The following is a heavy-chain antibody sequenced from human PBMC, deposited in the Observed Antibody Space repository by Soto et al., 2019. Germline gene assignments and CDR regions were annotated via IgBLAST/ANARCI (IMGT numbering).Heavy chain of an antibody. CDR2: SYTSGRT. CDR3: PRLDFDFSRGQQTWPWFHP. Sequence: SRTVSGGSPSSYYWSWIRQPAGKGREWIGRSYTSGRTNYNPSLKSRVTISVDTSKNQFSLKLSSVTAADTAVYYCPRLDFDFSRGQQTWPWFHPWCQVTVVTVS. J-gene: IGHJ5*02. D-gene: IGHD3-3*01. CDR1: GGSPSSYY. V-gene: IGHV4-4*07.